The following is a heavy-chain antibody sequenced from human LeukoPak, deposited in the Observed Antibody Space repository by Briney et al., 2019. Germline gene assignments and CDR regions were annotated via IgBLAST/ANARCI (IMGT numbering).Heavy chain of an antibody. CDR3: AKGVATIDY. V-gene: IGHV3-21*01. Sequence: GGSLRLSCAASGFTFSSYSMNWVRQAPGKGLEWVSSISSSSSYIYYADSVKGRFTISRDNAKNSLYLQMNSLRVEDTAVYYCAKGVATIDYWGQGTLVTASS. CDR1: GFTFSSYS. J-gene: IGHJ4*02. CDR2: ISSSSSYI. D-gene: IGHD5-12*01.